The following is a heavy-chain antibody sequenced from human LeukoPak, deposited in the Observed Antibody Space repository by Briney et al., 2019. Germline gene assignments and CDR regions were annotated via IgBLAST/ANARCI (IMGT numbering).Heavy chain of an antibody. D-gene: IGHD2-8*01. CDR3: ARGGAPNLADH. Sequence: GGSLRLSCAALGFTVSNKYMSWVRQTPGMGLEWVSIIYTDDSTYYADSVKGRFTISRDISRNALLLEMNNLRADDTAVYYCARGGAPNLADHWGQGTLVTVSS. CDR1: GFTVSNKY. CDR2: IYTDDST. J-gene: IGHJ5*02. V-gene: IGHV3-53*01.